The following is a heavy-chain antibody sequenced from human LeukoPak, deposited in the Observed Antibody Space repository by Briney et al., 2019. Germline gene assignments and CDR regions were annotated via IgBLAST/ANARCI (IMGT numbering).Heavy chain of an antibody. CDR3: ARDLLGEMATDDY. CDR2: ISSSSTR. Sequence: PGGSLRLSCAASGFTFSTYSMNWVRQAPGKGLEWVSYISSSSTRYYADSVKGRFTISRDNAKNSLYLQMNSLRDEDTAAYYCARDLLGEMATDDYWGQGTLVTVSS. V-gene: IGHV3-48*02. D-gene: IGHD5-24*01. J-gene: IGHJ4*02. CDR1: GFTFSTYS.